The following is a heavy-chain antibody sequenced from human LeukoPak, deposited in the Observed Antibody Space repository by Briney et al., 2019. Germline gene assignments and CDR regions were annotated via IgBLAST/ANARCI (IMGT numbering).Heavy chain of an antibody. CDR2: ISYDGKNK. D-gene: IGHD3-3*01. CDR1: GFTFSSYG. CDR3: ARGALYYDFWSGYYTEY. Sequence: GGSLRLSCAASGFTFSSYGMHWVRQAPGKGLEWVAVISYDGKNKYYADVVKGRFTISRDNSKNTLYLQMNSLRAEDTAVYYCARGALYYDFWSGYYTEYWGQGTLVTVSS. J-gene: IGHJ4*02. V-gene: IGHV3-30*03.